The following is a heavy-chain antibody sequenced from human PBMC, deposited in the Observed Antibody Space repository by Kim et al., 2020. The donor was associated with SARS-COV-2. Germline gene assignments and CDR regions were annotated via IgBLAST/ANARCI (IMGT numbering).Heavy chain of an antibody. CDR2: IDAGNGKT. D-gene: IGHD1-26*01. CDR1: GYTFTSYI. V-gene: IGHV1-3*01. Sequence: ASVKVSCKASGYTFTSYIINWVRQAPGQGLESMGWIDAGNGKTEYAQKFQGRVTMTWDTSATTAYMELSSLTSEDTAVFYCARVLATRNWITFDYWGQGTLVTVSS. J-gene: IGHJ4*02. CDR3: ARVLATRNWITFDY.